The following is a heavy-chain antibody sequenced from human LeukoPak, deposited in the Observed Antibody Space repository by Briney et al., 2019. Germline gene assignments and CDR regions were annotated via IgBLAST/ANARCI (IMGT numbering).Heavy chain of an antibody. CDR1: GFTFSSYA. D-gene: IGHD3-22*01. CDR3: ARSYYYDSSGYYDY. Sequence: GGSLRLSCAASGFTFSSYAMHWVRQAPGKGLEWVAVISYDGSNKYYADSVKGRFTISRDNSKNTLYLQMNSLRAEDTAVYYCARSYYYDSSGYYDYWGQGTLVTVSS. J-gene: IGHJ4*02. V-gene: IGHV3-30*01. CDR2: ISYDGSNK.